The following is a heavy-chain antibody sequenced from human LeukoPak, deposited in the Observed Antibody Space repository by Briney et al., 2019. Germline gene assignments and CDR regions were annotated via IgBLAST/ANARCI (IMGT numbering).Heavy chain of an antibody. CDR1: GFTFRNYW. V-gene: IGHV3-73*01. CDR2: IRSKANSYAT. Sequence: GGSLRLSCAASGFTFRNYWMTWVRQAPGKGLEWVGRIRSKANSYATAYAASVKGRFTISRDDSKNTAYLQMNSLKTEDTAVYYCTRHVDSSSWYYYYYGMDVWGQGTTVTVSS. J-gene: IGHJ6*02. CDR3: TRHVDSSSWYYYYYGMDV. D-gene: IGHD6-13*01.